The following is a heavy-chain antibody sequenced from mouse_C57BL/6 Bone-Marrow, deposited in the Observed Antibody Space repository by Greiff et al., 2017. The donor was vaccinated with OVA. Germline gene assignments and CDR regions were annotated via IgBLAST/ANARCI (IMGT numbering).Heavy chain of an antibody. V-gene: IGHV5-12*01. CDR3: ASPFYYDYDEFAY. CDR1: GFTFSDYY. CDR2: ISNGGGST. J-gene: IGHJ3*01. D-gene: IGHD2-4*01. Sequence: EVQRVESGGGLVQPGGSLKLSCAASGFTFSDYYMYWVRQTPEKRLEWVAYISNGGGSTYYPDTVKGRFTISRDNAKNTLYLQMSRLKSEDTAMYYCASPFYYDYDEFAYWGQGTLVTVSA.